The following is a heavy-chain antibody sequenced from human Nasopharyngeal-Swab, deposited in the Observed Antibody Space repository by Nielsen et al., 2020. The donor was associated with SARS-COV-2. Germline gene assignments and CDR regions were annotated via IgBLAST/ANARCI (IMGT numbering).Heavy chain of an antibody. J-gene: IGHJ4*02. CDR1: GFTFSSYG. D-gene: IGHD3-22*01. CDR2: IWYDGSNK. V-gene: IGHV3-33*01. CDR3: ARDYYDSSGYYYFDY. Sequence: GGSLRLSCAASGFTFSSYGMHWVRQAPGKGLEWVAVIWYDGSNKYYVDSVKGRFTISRDNSKNTLYLQMNSLRAEDTAVYYCARDYYDSSGYYYFDYWGQGTLVTVSS.